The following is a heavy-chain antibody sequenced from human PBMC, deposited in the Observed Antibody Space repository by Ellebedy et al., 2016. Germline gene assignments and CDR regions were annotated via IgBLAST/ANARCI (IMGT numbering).Heavy chain of an antibody. CDR3: VTRHNGAFDI. J-gene: IGHJ3*02. CDR2: IYTTGAT. D-gene: IGHD1-1*01. CDR1: GFSVTSND. Sequence: GGSLRLSXAASGFSVTSNDMIWVRQAPGKGLEWVSLIYTTGATYYADSVKGRFTISRDNSKKTLFLQMTSLGAEDTAVYYCVTRHNGAFDIWGQGTMVTVSS. V-gene: IGHV3-53*01.